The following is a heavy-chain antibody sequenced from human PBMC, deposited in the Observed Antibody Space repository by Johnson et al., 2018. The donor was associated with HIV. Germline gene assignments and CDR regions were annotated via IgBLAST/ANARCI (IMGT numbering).Heavy chain of an antibody. CDR3: AREGRTGPDTFDI. CDR1: GFTFSSYG. V-gene: IGHV3-NL1*01. CDR2: IYSGGST. Sequence: QVQLVESGGGVVQPGRSLRLSCAASGFTFSSYGMHWVRQAPGKGLEWVSVIYSGGSTYYADSVRGRFTISRDKSRNTLFLQMNGLRAEDTAVYYCAREGRTGPDTFDIWGQGTMLTVSS. J-gene: IGHJ3*02.